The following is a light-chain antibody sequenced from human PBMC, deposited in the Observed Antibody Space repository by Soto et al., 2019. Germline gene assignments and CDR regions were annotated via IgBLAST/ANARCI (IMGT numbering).Light chain of an antibody. Sequence: EIVMTQSPATLSVSPGERATLSCRASQSVSSNLAWYQQKPGQAPRLLIYGASTRATGIPARFSGGGSGTEFTLTINSLQSEDFAVYYCQRYNSWPLSFGGGTKVDIK. CDR2: GAS. J-gene: IGKJ4*01. V-gene: IGKV3-15*01. CDR1: QSVSSN. CDR3: QRYNSWPLS.